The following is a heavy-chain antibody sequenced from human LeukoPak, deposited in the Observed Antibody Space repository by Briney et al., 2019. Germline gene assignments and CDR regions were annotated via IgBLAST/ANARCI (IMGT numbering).Heavy chain of an antibody. CDR3: ARGNGHCTSTTCYNWFDP. J-gene: IGHJ5*02. D-gene: IGHD2-2*03. V-gene: IGHV4-59*08. CDR1: GGSINSYY. Sequence: SETLSLTCTVSGGSINSYYWSWIRQPPGKGLEWIGYIYDSGSTNYNPSLKSRVTISVDTSKNQFSLKLTSVTAADTAVYYCARGNGHCTSTTCYNWFDPWGQGTLVTVSS. CDR2: IYDSGST.